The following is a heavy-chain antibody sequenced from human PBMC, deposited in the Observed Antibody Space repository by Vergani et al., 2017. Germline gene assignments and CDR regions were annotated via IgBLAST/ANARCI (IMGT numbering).Heavy chain of an antibody. J-gene: IGHJ3*02. CDR3: ARGRFLEWVGAFEI. CDR2: IYSGGST. CDR1: GFTVSSNY. V-gene: IGHV3-53*04. Sequence: EVQLVESGGGLVQPGGSLRLSCAASGFTVSSNYMSWVRQAPGKGLEWVSVIYSGGSTYYEDSVEGRFTISRHNSKNAMYLHMNSLGAEDTAVYYCARGRFLEWVGAFEIWGQGTMVTVSS. D-gene: IGHD3-3*01.